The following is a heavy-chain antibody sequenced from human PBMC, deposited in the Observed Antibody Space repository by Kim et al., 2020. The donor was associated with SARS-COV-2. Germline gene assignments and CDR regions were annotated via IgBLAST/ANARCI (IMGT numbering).Heavy chain of an antibody. CDR1: GGSFSGYY. J-gene: IGHJ4*02. CDR3: ARGRSVELVNHVDY. CDR2: INHSGST. Sequence: SETLSLTCAVYGGSFSGYYWSWIRQPPGKGLEWIGEINHSGSTNYNPSLKSRVTISVDTSKNQFSLKLSSVTAADTAVYYCARGRSVELVNHVDYWGQGTLVTVSS. V-gene: IGHV4-34*01. D-gene: IGHD1-26*01.